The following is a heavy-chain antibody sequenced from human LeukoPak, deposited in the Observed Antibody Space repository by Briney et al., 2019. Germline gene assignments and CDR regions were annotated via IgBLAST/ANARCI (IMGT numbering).Heavy chain of an antibody. CDR3: ALGGSYYGCDAFDI. V-gene: IGHV1-69*13. D-gene: IGHD1-26*01. CDR2: IIPIFGTA. J-gene: IGHJ3*02. Sequence: SVKVSCKASGGTFSSYAISWVRQAPGQGLEWMGGIIPIFGTANYAQKFQGRVTITADESTSTAYMELSSLRSEDTAVYYCALGGSYYGCDAFDIWGQGTMVTVSS. CDR1: GGTFSSYA.